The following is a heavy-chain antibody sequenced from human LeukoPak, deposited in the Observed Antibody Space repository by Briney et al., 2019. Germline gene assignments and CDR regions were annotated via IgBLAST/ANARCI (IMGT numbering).Heavy chain of an antibody. J-gene: IGHJ3*01. V-gene: IGHV1-2*02. CDR3: ARAGIVVVPAAIHDAFDF. CDR1: GYTFTGYY. CDR2: INPNSGGT. D-gene: IGHD2-2*01. Sequence: GASVKVSCKASGYTFTGYYMHWVRQAPGQGLEWMGWINPNSGGTNYAQKFQGRVTMTRDTSTSTVYMELSSLRSEDTAVYYCARAGIVVVPAAIHDAFDFWGQGTLVSVSS.